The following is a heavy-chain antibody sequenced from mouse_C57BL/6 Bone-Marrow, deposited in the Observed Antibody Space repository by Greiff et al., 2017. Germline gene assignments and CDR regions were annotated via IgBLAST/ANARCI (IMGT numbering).Heavy chain of an antibody. CDR1: GFNIKDDY. Sequence: EVQLQQSGAELVRPGASVKLSCTASGFNIKDDYMHWVKQRPEQGLEWIGRIDPENGDTEYASKFQGKATITADTSSNTAYLQLSSLTSEDTAVYCSTTLPVPGDYWGQGTTLTVSS. CDR2: IDPENGDT. J-gene: IGHJ2*01. V-gene: IGHV14-4*01. CDR3: TTLPVPGDY.